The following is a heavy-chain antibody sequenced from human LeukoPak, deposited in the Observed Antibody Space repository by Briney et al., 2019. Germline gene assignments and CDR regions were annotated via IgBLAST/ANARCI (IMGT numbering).Heavy chain of an antibody. J-gene: IGHJ5*02. Sequence: GGSLRLSCAASGFTFSSYAMHWVREAPGKGLEWVAVMSHDEIHKYYADSVMGRFTISRDNSKNSLFLQMNSLRNEDTAMYDCVRKVKDLAAASPMSDPWGQRTLVTVSS. CDR1: GFTFSSYA. CDR2: MSHDEIHK. CDR3: VRKVKDLAAASPMSDP. D-gene: IGHD6-13*01. V-gene: IGHV3-30-3*01.